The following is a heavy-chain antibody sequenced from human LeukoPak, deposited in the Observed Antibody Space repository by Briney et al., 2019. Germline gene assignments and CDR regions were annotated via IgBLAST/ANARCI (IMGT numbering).Heavy chain of an antibody. CDR1: GGTFSSYA. D-gene: IGHD6-13*01. J-gene: IGHJ6*03. CDR3: ARLDIAAAGTGSHPNYYYYMDV. CDR2: IIPIFGTA. Sequence: SVKVSCKASGGTFSSYAISWVRQAPGQGLEWMGGIIPIFGTANYAQKFQGRVTITADESTSTAYMELSSLRSEDTAVYYCARLDIAAAGTGSHPNYYYYMDVWGKGTTVTVSS. V-gene: IGHV1-69*13.